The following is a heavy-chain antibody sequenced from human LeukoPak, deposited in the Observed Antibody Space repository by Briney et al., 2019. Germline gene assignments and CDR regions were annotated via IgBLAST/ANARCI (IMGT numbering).Heavy chain of an antibody. V-gene: IGHV1-18*01. D-gene: IGHD6-13*01. CDR3: AKTAGTGHADY. CDR1: GGTFSSYG. J-gene: IGHJ4*02. Sequence: ASVKVSCKASGGTFSSYGISWVRQAPGQGLEWMGWISAYNGNTNYAQKLQGRVTMTTDTSTSTAYMELRSLRSDDTAVYYCAKTAGTGHADYWGQGTLVTVSS. CDR2: ISAYNGNT.